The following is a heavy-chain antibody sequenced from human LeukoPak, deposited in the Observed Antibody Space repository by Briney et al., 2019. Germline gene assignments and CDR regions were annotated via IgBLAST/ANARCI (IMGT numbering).Heavy chain of an antibody. CDR2: MNPNSGNT. D-gene: IGHD6-13*01. J-gene: IGHJ4*02. Sequence: ASVKVSCKASGYTFTNYDINWVRQASGQGLEWMGWMNPNSGNTGSAQKFQGRVTMTSSTSISTAYMELSSLRSEDTAVYYCARGLRRERQLLRAFDYWGQGTPVTVSS. V-gene: IGHV1-8*01. CDR1: GYTFTNYD. CDR3: ARGLRRERQLLRAFDY.